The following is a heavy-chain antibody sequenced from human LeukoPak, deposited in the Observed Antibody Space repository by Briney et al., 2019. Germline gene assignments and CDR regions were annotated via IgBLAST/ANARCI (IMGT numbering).Heavy chain of an antibody. D-gene: IGHD3-3*01. V-gene: IGHV3-21*01. CDR2: ISSSSSYI. J-gene: IGHJ3*02. CDR1: GFTFSSYS. Sequence: GGSLRPSCAASGFTFSSYSMNWVRQAPGKGLEWVSSISSSSSYIYYADSVKGRFTISRDNAKNSLYLQMNSLRAEDTAAYYCARDVLRFLVDIWGQGTMVTVSS. CDR3: ARDVLRFLVDI.